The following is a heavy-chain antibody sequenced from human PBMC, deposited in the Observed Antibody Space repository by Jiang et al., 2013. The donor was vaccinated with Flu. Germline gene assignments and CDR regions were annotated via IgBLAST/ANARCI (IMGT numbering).Heavy chain of an antibody. CDR2: IYYTGST. V-gene: IGHV4-59*01. CDR1: GGSINSYY. J-gene: IGHJ5*02. D-gene: IGHD1-26*01. CDR3: ARGYSASYLDWFDP. Sequence: GLVKPTETLSLTCTVSGGSINSYYWNWIRQTPGKGLEWIGSIYYTGSTNYNPSLESRVTISVDASKNLFSLKLTSVTAADTAVYYCARGYSASYLDWFDPWGQGTPVTVSS.